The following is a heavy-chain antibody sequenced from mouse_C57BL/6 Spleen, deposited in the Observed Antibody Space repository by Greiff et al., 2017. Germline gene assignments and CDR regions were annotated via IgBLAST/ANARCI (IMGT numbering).Heavy chain of an antibody. D-gene: IGHD1-1*01. Sequence: QVHVKQPGTELVKPGASVKLSCKASGYTFTSYWMHWVKQRPGQGLEWIGNINPSNGGTTYNEKFKSKATLTVDKSSSTAYMQLSSLTSEDSAVYYCARGYYGSSPFAYWAKGLWSLSLQ. CDR1: GYTFTSYW. J-gene: IGHJ3*01. CDR2: INPSNGGT. V-gene: IGHV1-53*01. CDR3: ARGYYGSSPFAY.